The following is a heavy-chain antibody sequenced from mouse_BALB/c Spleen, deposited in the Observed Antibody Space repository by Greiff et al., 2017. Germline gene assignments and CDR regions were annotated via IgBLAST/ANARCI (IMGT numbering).Heavy chain of an antibody. CDR3: ARSGYYGSSYVFAY. D-gene: IGHD1-1*01. CDR1: GYSITSDYA. V-gene: IGHV3-2*02. CDR2: ISYSGST. J-gene: IGHJ3*01. Sequence: EVKLEESGPGLVKPSQSLSLTCTVTGYSITSDYAWNWIRQFPGNKLEWMGYISYSGSTSYNPSLKSRISITRDTSKNQFFLQLNSVTTEDTATYYCARSGYYGSSYVFAYWGQGTLVTVSA.